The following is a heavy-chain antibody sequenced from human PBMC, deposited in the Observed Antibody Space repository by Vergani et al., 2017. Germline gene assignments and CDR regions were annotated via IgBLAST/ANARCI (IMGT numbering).Heavy chain of an antibody. J-gene: IGHJ4*02. CDR1: GYTLTELS. CDR3: ATTARGSYYVAFDY. V-gene: IGHV1-24*01. CDR2: FDPDDGET. Sequence: QVQLVPSGAEVTKPGASVKVSCKVSGYTLTELSMHWVRQAPGKGLEWMGGFDPDDGETIYAQKFQGRVTMTEDTSTDTAYMELRSLRSEDTAVYYCATTARGSYYVAFDYWGQGTLVTVSS. D-gene: IGHD1-26*01.